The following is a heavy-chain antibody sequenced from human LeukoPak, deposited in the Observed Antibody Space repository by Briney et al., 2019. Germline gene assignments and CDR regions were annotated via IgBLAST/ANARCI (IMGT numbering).Heavy chain of an antibody. Sequence: GGSLRLSCTASGFTFGDYLMSWFRQAPGQGLEWIGFISGGTTEYAASVKGRFTISRDDSTSIAYLQMNSLTTEATAVYYCSRGSGWLSVYWGQGTLVTLSS. CDR3: SRGSGWLSVY. CDR1: GFTFGDYL. J-gene: IGHJ4*02. V-gene: IGHV3-49*03. CDR2: ISGGTT. D-gene: IGHD6-19*01.